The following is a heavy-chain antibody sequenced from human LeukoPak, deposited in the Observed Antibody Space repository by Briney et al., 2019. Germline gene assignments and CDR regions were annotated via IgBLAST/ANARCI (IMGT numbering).Heavy chain of an antibody. CDR1: GFTFSSYA. D-gene: IGHD2-2*01. CDR3: ARVEGCSSTSCYLYYYYYGMDV. V-gene: IGHV3-23*01. Sequence: GGSLRLSCTASGFTFSSYAMSWVRQAPGRGLGLVSAISGSGGSTYYADSVKGRFTISRDHAKNSLYLQMNSLRAEDTAVYYCARVEGCSSTSCYLYYYYYGMDVWGKGTTVTVSS. J-gene: IGHJ6*04. CDR2: ISGSGGST.